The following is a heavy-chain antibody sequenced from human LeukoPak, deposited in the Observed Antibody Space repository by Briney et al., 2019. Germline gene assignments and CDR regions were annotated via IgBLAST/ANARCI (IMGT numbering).Heavy chain of an antibody. V-gene: IGHV3-53*04. Sequence: GGSLRLSCAASGFTVSSNYTSWVRQAPGKGLEWVSVIYSGGSTYYADSVKGRFTISRHNSKNTLYLQMNSLRAEDTAVYYCARDYGFIRLGELFDYYYGLDVWGQGTTVTVSS. CDR1: GFTVSSNY. CDR2: IYSGGST. J-gene: IGHJ6*02. CDR3: ARDYGFIRLGELFDYYYGLDV. D-gene: IGHD3-16*01.